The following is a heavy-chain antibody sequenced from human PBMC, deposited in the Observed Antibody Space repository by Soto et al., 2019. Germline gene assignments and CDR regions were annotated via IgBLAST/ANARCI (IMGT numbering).Heavy chain of an antibody. V-gene: IGHV3-23*01. CDR3: AKVPRNTVTKGGYFDY. CDR1: GFTFSSYA. J-gene: IGHJ4*02. D-gene: IGHD4-17*01. Sequence: GGSLRLSCAASGFTFSSYAMNWVRQAPGKGLEWVSAISGSGGSTYYADSVKGRFTISGDNSKNTLYLQMNSLRAEDTAVYFCAKVPRNTVTKGGYFDYWGQGTLVTVSS. CDR2: ISGSGGST.